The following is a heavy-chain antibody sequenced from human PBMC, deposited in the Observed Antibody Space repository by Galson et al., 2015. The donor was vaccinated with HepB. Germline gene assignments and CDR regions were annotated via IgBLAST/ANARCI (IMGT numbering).Heavy chain of an antibody. J-gene: IGHJ4*02. V-gene: IGHV3-7*03. CDR2: IKPEGTEQ. CDR1: GFTFSRHW. D-gene: IGHD6-19*01. CDR3: AKDRESGWSFDY. Sequence: SLRLSCAGSGFTFSRHWMHWVRQAPGKGLEWVASIKPEGTEQVYVDSVKGRFTISRDNAKNSLYLRMNSLRVEDTAVYYCAKDRESGWSFDYWGQGTLVTVSS.